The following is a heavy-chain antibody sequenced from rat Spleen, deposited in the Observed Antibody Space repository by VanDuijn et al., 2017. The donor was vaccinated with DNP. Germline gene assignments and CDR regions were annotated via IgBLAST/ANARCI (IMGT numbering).Heavy chain of an antibody. CDR1: GFTFSDYY. Sequence: EVQLVESGGGLVQPGRSLKLSCAASGFTFSDYYMAWVRQAPTKGLEWVAYISYDGGNTYYGDSVKGRLTISRDNAKSTLYLQMDSLRSEDTATYYCATSSYFGYDYGFAYWGQGTLVTVSS. D-gene: IGHD1-7*01. CDR2: ISYDGGNT. J-gene: IGHJ3*01. V-gene: IGHV5-20*01. CDR3: ATSSYFGYDYGFAY.